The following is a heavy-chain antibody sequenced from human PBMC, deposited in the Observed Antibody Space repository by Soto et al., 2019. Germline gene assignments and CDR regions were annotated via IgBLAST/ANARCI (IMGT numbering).Heavy chain of an antibody. Sequence: GGSLRLSCAASGFTFSSYSMNWVRQAPGKGLEWVSSISSSRSSTCYADSVKGRFTISRDNAKNTLYLQMNSLRAEDTAVYYCAKGFRGSSSWYPLGYYYYYMDVWGKGTTVTVSS. CDR3: AKGFRGSSSWYPLGYYYYYMDV. CDR1: GFTFSSYS. CDR2: ISSSRSST. D-gene: IGHD6-13*01. J-gene: IGHJ6*03. V-gene: IGHV3-21*01.